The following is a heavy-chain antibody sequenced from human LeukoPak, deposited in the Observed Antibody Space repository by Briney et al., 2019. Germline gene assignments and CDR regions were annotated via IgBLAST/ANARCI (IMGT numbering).Heavy chain of an antibody. V-gene: IGHV4-4*07. Sequence: SETLSLTCAVSGGSISSYYWSWIRQPAGKGLEWIGRIYTSGSTNYNPSLKSRVTMSVDTSKNQFSLKLSSVTAADTAVYYCASDNYDPGAFDIWGQGTMVTVSS. CDR3: ASDNYDPGAFDI. D-gene: IGHD3-22*01. CDR1: GGSISSYY. J-gene: IGHJ3*02. CDR2: IYTSGST.